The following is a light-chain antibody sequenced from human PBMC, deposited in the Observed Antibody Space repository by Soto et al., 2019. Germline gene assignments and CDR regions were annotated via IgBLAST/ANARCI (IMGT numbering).Light chain of an antibody. CDR3: GTWDARLSAYV. V-gene: IGLV1-51*01. CDR2: DNY. CDR1: SFNVGKSF. Sequence: QSVLTQPPSVSAAPGQKVTIACSGRSFNVGKSFVSWYRQVPGTAPKLLIYDNYKRPSGIPDRFSGSKSGTSATLGITGLQTGDEAAYYCGTWDARLSAYVFGTGTKLTVL. J-gene: IGLJ1*01.